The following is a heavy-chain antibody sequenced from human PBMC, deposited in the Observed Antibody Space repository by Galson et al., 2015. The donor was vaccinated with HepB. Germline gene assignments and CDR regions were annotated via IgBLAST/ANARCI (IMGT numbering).Heavy chain of an antibody. CDR3: ARGGLLWTAPGTRLGY. J-gene: IGHJ4*02. V-gene: IGHV3-48*02. CDR2: ISSSSDTM. CDR1: GFTFSTYS. D-gene: IGHD6-13*01. Sequence: SLRLSCAASGFTFSTYSMNWVRQAPGKGLEWVSYISSSSDTMYYADSVKGRFTFSRDNAKNSLFLQMNSLRDDDAAVYYCARGGLLWTAPGTRLGYWGQGTLVTVSS.